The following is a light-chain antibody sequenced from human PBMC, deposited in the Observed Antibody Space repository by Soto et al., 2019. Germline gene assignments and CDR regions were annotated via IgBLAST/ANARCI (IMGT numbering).Light chain of an antibody. CDR3: AAWDDSLSANYV. Sequence: QSVLTQPPSASGTPGQRVTISCSGSSSNIGSNYVYWYQQLPGTAPNLLIYRNNQRPSGVPDRFSGSKSGTSASLAISGLRSEDEADYYCAAWDDSLSANYVFGTGTKVTVL. V-gene: IGLV1-47*01. CDR2: RNN. CDR1: SSNIGSNY. J-gene: IGLJ1*01.